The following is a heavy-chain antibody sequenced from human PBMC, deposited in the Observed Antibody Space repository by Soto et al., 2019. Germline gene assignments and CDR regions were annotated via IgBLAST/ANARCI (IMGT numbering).Heavy chain of an antibody. CDR2: VKSKINGGTI. CDR1: GFSFSDAW. D-gene: IGHD3-16*01. CDR3: TTSGGRF. V-gene: IGHV3-15*01. J-gene: IGHJ4*02. Sequence: GGSLRLSCTASGFSFSDAWMSWVRQAPGQGLEWIGRVKSKINGGTIDYAAPVKGRFTISRDDSRNTLYLQMNNLETEDTAVYYCTTSGGRFWGQGTRVTVSS.